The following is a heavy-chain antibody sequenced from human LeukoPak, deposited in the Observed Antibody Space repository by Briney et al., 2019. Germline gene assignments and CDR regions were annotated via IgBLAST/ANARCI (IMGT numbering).Heavy chain of an antibody. Sequence: GGSLRLSCEASGFTLNTYGMNWVRQAPGKGLEWVSYISSGGDTIYYGDSMKGRFTISRDNAENSLYLQMDSLRAEDTAVYYCAREGRGSYTNYYYYYMDVWGKGTTVTVSS. CDR3: AREGRGSYTNYYYYYMDV. J-gene: IGHJ6*03. CDR1: GFTLNTYG. V-gene: IGHV3-48*01. D-gene: IGHD1-26*01. CDR2: ISSGGDTI.